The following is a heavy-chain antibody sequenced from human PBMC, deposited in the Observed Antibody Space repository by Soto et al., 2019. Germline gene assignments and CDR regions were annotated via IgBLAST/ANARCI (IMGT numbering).Heavy chain of an antibody. D-gene: IGHD2-21*02. V-gene: IGHV1-46*01. Sequence: ASVKVFCKASGYTFTSYYMHWVRQAPGQGLEWMAMINPSGGRTKYAQIFQGRVTLTRDTSTGTVDMELSSLTSEDTAIYYCARGPSCGGDCYLFDYWGHGTQVTVSS. CDR1: GYTFTSYY. J-gene: IGHJ4*01. CDR3: ARGPSCGGDCYLFDY. CDR2: INPSGGRT.